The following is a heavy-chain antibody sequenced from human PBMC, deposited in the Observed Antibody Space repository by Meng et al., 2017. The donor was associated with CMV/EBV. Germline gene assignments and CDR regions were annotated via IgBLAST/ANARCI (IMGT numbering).Heavy chain of an antibody. J-gene: IGHJ4*02. D-gene: IGHD2-15*01. CDR2: TYYRSKWYN. CDR3: ARAPGIWSPYYFDY. Sequence: SQTLSLTRAISGDSVPSNSAAWNWLRQSPSRGLEWLGRTYYRSKWYNDYAVSVKSRITINPDTSKNQFSLQLNSVTPEDTAVYYCARAPGIWSPYYFDYWGQGTLVTSPQ. CDR1: GDSVPSNSAA. V-gene: IGHV6-1*01.